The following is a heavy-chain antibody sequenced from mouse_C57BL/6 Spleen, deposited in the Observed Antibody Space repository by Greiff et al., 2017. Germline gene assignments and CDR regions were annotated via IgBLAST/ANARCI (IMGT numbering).Heavy chain of an antibody. V-gene: IGHV1-18*01. CDR3: ARFGGYDWYFDV. CDR2: INPNNGGT. CDR1: GYTFTDYN. Sequence: EVQLQQSGPELVKPGASVKIPCKASGYTFTDYNMDWVKQSHGKSLEWIGDINPNNGGTIYNQKFKGKATLTVDKSSSTAYMELRSLTSEDTAVYYCARFGGYDWYFDVWGTGTTVTVSS. J-gene: IGHJ1*03. D-gene: IGHD2-2*01.